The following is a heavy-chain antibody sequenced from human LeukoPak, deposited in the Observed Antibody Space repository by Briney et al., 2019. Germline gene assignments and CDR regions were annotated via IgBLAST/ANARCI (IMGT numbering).Heavy chain of an antibody. V-gene: IGHV1-18*01. Sequence: GASVKVSCKASGYTFRSYGITWVRQAPGQGLEWMGWIGAYNGSPKYAQEVQGRVTMTTDTSTSTAYMEVRSLRSDDTAVYYCAREKEFCGGDCSVFDYWGQGTLVTVSS. CDR1: GYTFRSYG. J-gene: IGHJ4*02. D-gene: IGHD2-21*02. CDR3: AREKEFCGGDCSVFDY. CDR2: IGAYNGSP.